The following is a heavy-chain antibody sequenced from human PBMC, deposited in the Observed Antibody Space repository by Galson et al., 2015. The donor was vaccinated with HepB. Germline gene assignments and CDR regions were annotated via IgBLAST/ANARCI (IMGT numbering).Heavy chain of an antibody. V-gene: IGHV1-24*01. D-gene: IGHD1/OR15-1a*01. Sequence: SVKVSCKVAGYSLTELSMHWVRQAPGKGLEWMGGFDPEGGETIYTQKLQGRITLTEDTSTDTAYMELSSLRSEDTAVYYCATDLGWEQRFRGQGTLVTVSS. CDR2: FDPEGGET. CDR3: ATDLGWEQRF. CDR1: GYSLTELS. J-gene: IGHJ4*02.